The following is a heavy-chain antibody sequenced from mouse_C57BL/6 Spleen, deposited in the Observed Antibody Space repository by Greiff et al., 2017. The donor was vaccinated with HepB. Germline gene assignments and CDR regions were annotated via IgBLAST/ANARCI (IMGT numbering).Heavy chain of an antibody. D-gene: IGHD2-1*01. Sequence: VQLQQSGPELVKPGASVKISCKASGYAFSSSWMNWVKQRPGKGLEWIGRIYPGDGDTNYNGKFKGKATLTADKSSSTAYMQLSSLTSEDSAVYFCARGGNYYFDVWCTGTTVTVSS. J-gene: IGHJ1*03. CDR3: ARGGNYYFDV. CDR1: GYAFSSSW. CDR2: IYPGDGDT. V-gene: IGHV1-82*01.